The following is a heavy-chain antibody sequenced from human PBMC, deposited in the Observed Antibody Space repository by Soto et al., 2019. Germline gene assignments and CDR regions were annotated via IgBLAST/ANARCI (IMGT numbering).Heavy chain of an antibody. CDR2: VNPSGGST. CDR1: GYIFTAYS. CDR3: AKDLTRQLAYWLDP. Sequence: ASVKVSCKVSGYIFTAYSMHWVRQAPGQGLEWMGVVNPSGGSTNYAQKFQGRVTLTRDTSIATAYLTLTSLTSDDTALYYCAKDLTRQLAYWLDPWGQGTQVTVSS. V-gene: IGHV1-2*02. D-gene: IGHD6-6*01. J-gene: IGHJ5*02.